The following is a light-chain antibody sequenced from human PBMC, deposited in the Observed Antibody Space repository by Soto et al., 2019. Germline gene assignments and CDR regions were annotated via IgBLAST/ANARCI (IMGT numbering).Light chain of an antibody. CDR2: AAS. CDR3: QQLNSYPQIT. CDR1: QGISSY. J-gene: IGKJ5*01. Sequence: DIQLTQSPSFLSASVADRVTITCRASQGISSYLAWYQQKPGKAPKLLSYAASTLQSGVPSRFSGSGYETEFTRTLRSLQPEDFASYCCQQLNSYPQITFGQGTRLE. V-gene: IGKV1-9*01.